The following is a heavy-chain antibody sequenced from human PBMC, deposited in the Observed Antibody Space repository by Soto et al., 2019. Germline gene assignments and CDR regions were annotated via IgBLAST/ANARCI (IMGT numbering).Heavy chain of an antibody. CDR3: ARGARYSSGWYRWFDP. Sequence: PSETLSLTCTVSGGSISSYYWSWIRQPPGKGLEWIGYIYYSGSTNYNPSLKSRVTISVDTSKNQFSLKLSSVTAADTAVYYCARGARYSSGWYRWFDPWGQGTLVTVS. D-gene: IGHD6-19*01. V-gene: IGHV4-59*01. CDR1: GGSISSYY. J-gene: IGHJ5*02. CDR2: IYYSGST.